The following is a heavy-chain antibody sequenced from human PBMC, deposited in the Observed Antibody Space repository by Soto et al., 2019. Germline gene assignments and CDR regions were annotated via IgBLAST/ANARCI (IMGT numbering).Heavy chain of an antibody. CDR3: ANADLYYYDSSGPNWFDP. CDR2: IIPIFGTA. V-gene: IGHV1-69*06. D-gene: IGHD3-22*01. CDR1: GGTFSSYA. J-gene: IGHJ5*02. Sequence: SVKVSCKASGGTFSSYAVSWVRQAPGQGLEWMGGIIPIFGTANYAQKFQGRVTITADKSTSTAYMELSSLRSEDTAVYYCANADLYYYDSSGPNWFDPWGQGTLVTSPQ.